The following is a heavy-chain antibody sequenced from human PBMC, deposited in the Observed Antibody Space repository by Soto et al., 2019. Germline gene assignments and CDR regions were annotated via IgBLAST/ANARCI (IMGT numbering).Heavy chain of an antibody. V-gene: IGHV4-59*01. CDR2: IYNSGST. J-gene: IGHJ5*02. Sequence: SETLSLTCTVSGGSISGYYWTWIRQSPGGGMEYIGYIYNSGSTTYNPSLKSRVTISVDTSKNQFSLRLSSVTAADTAMYYCARGASSNFFWIDPWGQGTLVNVSS. CDR3: ARGASSNFFWIDP. D-gene: IGHD4-4*01. CDR1: GGSISGYY.